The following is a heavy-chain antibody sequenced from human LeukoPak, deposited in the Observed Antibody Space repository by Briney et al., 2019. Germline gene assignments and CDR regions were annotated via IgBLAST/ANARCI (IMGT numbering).Heavy chain of an antibody. CDR2: ISSSSSYI. V-gene: IGHV3-21*01. Sequence: SGGSLRLSCAASGFTFSSCSMNWVRQAPVKGLEWVSSISSSSSYIYYADSVKGRFTISRDNAKNSLYLQMNSLRAEDTAVYYCARVAYCSSTSCYKMYSDYWGQGTLVTVSS. J-gene: IGHJ4*02. CDR3: ARVAYCSSTSCYKMYSDY. D-gene: IGHD2-2*01. CDR1: GFTFSSCS.